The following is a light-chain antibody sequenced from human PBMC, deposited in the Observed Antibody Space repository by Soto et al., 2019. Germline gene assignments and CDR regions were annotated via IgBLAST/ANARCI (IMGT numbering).Light chain of an antibody. Sequence: DIQMTQSPSSLSASVGDRVTITCRASQSISSYLNWYQQKPGKAPKLLIYAASSLQSGVPSMFSGSGSGTDFTLTISSLQPEDFATYYCQQSYSIPYTFGQGTKVDIK. CDR3: QQSYSIPYT. J-gene: IGKJ2*01. V-gene: IGKV1-39*01. CDR2: AAS. CDR1: QSISSY.